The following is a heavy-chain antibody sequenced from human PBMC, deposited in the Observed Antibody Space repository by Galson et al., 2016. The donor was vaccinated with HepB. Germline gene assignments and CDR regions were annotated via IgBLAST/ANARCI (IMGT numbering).Heavy chain of an antibody. CDR3: ARQTTGTAIFDY. Sequence: LRLSCAASGFIFDDFGMHWVRQGPGKGLEWVSGISWNSATVGYADSVRGRFVISRDNSKNTVYLQVNSLRAEDTAVYYCARQTTGTAIFDYWGQGTLVTVSS. CDR1: GFIFDDFG. D-gene: IGHD4-17*01. V-gene: IGHV3-9*01. J-gene: IGHJ4*02. CDR2: ISWNSATV.